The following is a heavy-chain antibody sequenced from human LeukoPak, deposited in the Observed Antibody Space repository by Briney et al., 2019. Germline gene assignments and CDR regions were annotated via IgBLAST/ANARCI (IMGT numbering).Heavy chain of an antibody. V-gene: IGHV4-31*03. J-gene: IGHJ5*02. CDR2: IYYSGST. CDR3: ARYYYDARWFDP. CDR1: GGSISSGGYY. D-gene: IGHD3-22*01. Sequence: SETLSLTCTVSGGSISSGGYYWSWIRQHPGKGLEWIEYIYYSGSTYYNPSLKSRVTISVDTSKNQFSLKLSSVTAADTAVYYCARYYYDARWFDPWGQGTLVAVSS.